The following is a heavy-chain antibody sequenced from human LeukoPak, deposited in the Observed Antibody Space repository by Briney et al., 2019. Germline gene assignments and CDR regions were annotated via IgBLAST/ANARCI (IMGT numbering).Heavy chain of an antibody. Sequence: PGGSLRLSCAASGFTFSSYGMHWVRQAPGKGLEWVSYISSSSANIHYADSVKGRFTVSRDNAKNSLYLQTSSLTAEDTAVYYCVRDQSLGSQYYYYIDVWGKGTTVTVSS. D-gene: IGHD3-10*01. CDR3: VRDQSLGSQYYYYIDV. V-gene: IGHV3-48*01. CDR2: ISSSSANI. J-gene: IGHJ6*03. CDR1: GFTFSSYG.